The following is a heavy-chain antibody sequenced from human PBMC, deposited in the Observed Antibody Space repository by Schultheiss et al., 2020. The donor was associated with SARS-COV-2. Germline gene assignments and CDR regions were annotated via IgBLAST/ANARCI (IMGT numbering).Heavy chain of an antibody. V-gene: IGHV4-4*07. CDR1: GGSISSYY. D-gene: IGHD1-26*01. CDR3: ASDRYSGSLGY. J-gene: IGHJ4*02. Sequence: SETLSLTCTVPGGSISSYYWSWIRQPAGKGLEWIGRIYTSGSTNYNPSLKSRVTMSVDTSKNQFSLKLSSVTAADTAVYYCASDRYSGSLGYWGQGTLVTVSS. CDR2: IYTSGST.